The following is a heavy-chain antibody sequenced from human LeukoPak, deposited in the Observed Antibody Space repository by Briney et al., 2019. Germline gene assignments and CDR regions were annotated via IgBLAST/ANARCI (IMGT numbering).Heavy chain of an antibody. J-gene: IGHJ3*02. CDR3: VKESRVVRGVIMDAFDM. Sequence: PGGSLRLSCSASGFTFSSYAMHWDRQAPGKGLEYVSGISINGGSTDYADSVKGRFTISRDNSKNTVYLQMSSLRAEDTAVYYCVKESRVVRGVIMDAFDMWGQGTMVTVSS. V-gene: IGHV3-64D*06. D-gene: IGHD3-10*01. CDR1: GFTFSSYA. CDR2: ISINGGST.